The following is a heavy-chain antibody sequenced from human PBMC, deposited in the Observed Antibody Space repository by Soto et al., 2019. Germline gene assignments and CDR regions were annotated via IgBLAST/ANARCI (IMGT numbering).Heavy chain of an antibody. Sequence: GGSLRLSCAASGFTFSSYSMNWVRQAPGKGLEWVSSIRSSSSYIYYADSVKGRFTISRDNAKNSLYLQMNSLRAEDTAVYYCAREKKAVAGQFDYWGQGTLVTVSS. CDR2: IRSSSSYI. CDR1: GFTFSSYS. D-gene: IGHD6-19*01. CDR3: AREKKAVAGQFDY. V-gene: IGHV3-21*01. J-gene: IGHJ4*02.